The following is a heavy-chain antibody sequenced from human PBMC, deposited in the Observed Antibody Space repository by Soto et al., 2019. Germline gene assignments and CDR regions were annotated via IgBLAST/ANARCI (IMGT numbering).Heavy chain of an antibody. CDR1: GGSISSSSYY. J-gene: IGHJ4*02. V-gene: IGHV4-39*01. CDR3: ARRGYYDFWSGYYTPGDY. CDR2: IYYSGST. D-gene: IGHD3-3*01. Sequence: SETLSLTCTVSGGSISSSSYYWGWLRQPPGKGLEWIGSIYYSGSTYYNPSLKSRVTISVDTSKNQFSLKLSSVTATDTAVYYCARRGYYDFWSGYYTPGDYWGQGTLVTVSS.